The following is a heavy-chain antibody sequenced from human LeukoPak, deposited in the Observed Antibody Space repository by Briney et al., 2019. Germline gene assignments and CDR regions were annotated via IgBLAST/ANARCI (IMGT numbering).Heavy chain of an antibody. J-gene: IGHJ4*02. Sequence: GESLKTSGKGSGYSFTSYWIGWVRQMPGKGLEWMGIIYPGDSDTRYSPSFQGQVTISADKSISTAYLRWSRLKASDPAMYYCARHGRTTVTTGFPDYWGQGTLVTVSS. CDR1: GYSFTSYW. CDR3: ARHGRTTVTTGFPDY. D-gene: IGHD4-17*01. V-gene: IGHV5-51*01. CDR2: IYPGDSDT.